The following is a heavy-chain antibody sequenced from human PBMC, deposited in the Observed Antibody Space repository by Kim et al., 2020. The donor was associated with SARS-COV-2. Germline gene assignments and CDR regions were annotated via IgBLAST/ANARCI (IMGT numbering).Heavy chain of an antibody. V-gene: IGHV3-23*01. Sequence: GGSLRLSCAASGFTFSSYAMSWVRQAPGKGLEWVSAISGSGGSTYYADSVKGRFTISRDNSKNTLYLQMNSLRADDTALYYCAKSNRVFVTVTPHYLDVWGQGTTVTVSS. CDR1: GFTFSSYA. J-gene: IGHJ6*03. CDR3: AKSNRVFVTVTPHYLDV. D-gene: IGHD2-21*02. CDR2: ISGSGGST.